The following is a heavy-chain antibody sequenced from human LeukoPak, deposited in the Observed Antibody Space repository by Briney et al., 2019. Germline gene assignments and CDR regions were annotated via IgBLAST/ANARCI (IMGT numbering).Heavy chain of an antibody. CDR1: GYSFTSYW. CDR2: IYPGDSDT. Sequence: GESLKISCKGSGYSFTSYWIGWVRQMPGKGLEWMGIIYPGDSDTRYSPSFQGQVTISVDKTSSTAYLQWSSLKASDTAIYYCARHLPGFCSTANCYDIDYWGQGTPVTVSS. V-gene: IGHV5-51*01. J-gene: IGHJ4*02. CDR3: ARHLPGFCSTANCYDIDY. D-gene: IGHD2-2*01.